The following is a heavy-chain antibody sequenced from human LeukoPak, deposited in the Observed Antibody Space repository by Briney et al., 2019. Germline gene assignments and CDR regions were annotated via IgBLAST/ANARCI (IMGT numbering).Heavy chain of an antibody. D-gene: IGHD6-19*01. Sequence: PSETLSLTCTVSGGSISSYYWSWIRQPPGKGLEWIGYIYYSGSTNYNPSLKSRVTISVDTSKNQFSLRLTSVTAADTAVYYCARRSRIGSGWYIDYWGQGTLVTVSS. V-gene: IGHV4-59*08. CDR3: ARRSRIGSGWYIDY. CDR1: GGSISSYY. J-gene: IGHJ4*02. CDR2: IYYSGST.